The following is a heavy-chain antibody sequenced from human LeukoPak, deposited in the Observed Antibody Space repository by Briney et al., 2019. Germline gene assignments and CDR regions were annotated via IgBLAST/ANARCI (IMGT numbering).Heavy chain of an antibody. CDR3: ARVAEDCSSTSCYAGVDY. CDR2: ISANNGNT. D-gene: IGHD2-2*01. Sequence: ASVKVSCKASGYTFISYGISWVRQPPGQGLEWMGWISANNGNTNYAQKLQGRVTRTADISTSTAYMELRSLRSDDTAVYYCARVAEDCSSTSCYAGVDYWGQGTLVTVSS. CDR1: GYTFISYG. J-gene: IGHJ4*02. V-gene: IGHV1-18*01.